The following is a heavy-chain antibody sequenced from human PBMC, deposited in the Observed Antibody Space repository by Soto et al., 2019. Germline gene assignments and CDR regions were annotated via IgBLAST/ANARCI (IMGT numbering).Heavy chain of an antibody. V-gene: IGHV3-23*01. CDR2: ISSSGGTT. D-gene: IGHD4-17*01. CDR1: GFIFRNYA. J-gene: IGHJ3*02. Sequence: PGGSLRLSCAASGFIFRNYAMSWVRQAPGKGLEWVSGISSSGGTTHVADSVKGRFTISRDNSQNTLYLQMNSLRVEDTAVYYCGKDPNGDYLGAFDIWGQGTMVPVSS. CDR3: GKDPNGDYLGAFDI.